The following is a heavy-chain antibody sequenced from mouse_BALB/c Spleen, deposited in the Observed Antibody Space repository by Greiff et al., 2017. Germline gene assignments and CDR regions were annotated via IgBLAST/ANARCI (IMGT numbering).Heavy chain of an antibody. D-gene: IGHD1-1*01. J-gene: IGHJ3*01. CDR1: GYSITSDYA. CDR2: ISYSGST. V-gene: IGHV3-2*02. CDR3: ARLLRGWFAY. Sequence: EVQLQQSGPGLVKPSQSLSLTCTVTGYSITSDYAWNWIRQFPGNKLEWMGYISYSGSTSYNPSLKSRISITRDTSKNQFFLQLNSVTTEDTATYYCARLLRGWFAYWGQGTLVTVSA.